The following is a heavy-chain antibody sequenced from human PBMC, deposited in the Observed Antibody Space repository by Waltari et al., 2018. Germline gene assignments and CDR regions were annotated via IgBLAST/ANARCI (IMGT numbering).Heavy chain of an antibody. CDR1: GGSFSGYP. CDR2: INHSGST. J-gene: IGHJ5*02. CDR3: ARAPYSSSWTVRWFDP. D-gene: IGHD6-13*01. Sequence: QVQLQQWGAGLLKPSETLSLTCAVYGGSFSGYPWTWIRQSPGKGLECIGEINHSGSTNYNPSLESRVTISVDTSKSQFSLNLRSVTAADTAVYYCARAPYSSSWTVRWFDPWGQGIPVTVSS. V-gene: IGHV4-34*01.